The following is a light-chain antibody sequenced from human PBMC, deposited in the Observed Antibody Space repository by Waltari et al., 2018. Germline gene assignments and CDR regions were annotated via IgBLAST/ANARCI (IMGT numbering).Light chain of an antibody. CDR2: KDT. CDR3: QSADSSDTHVV. J-gene: IGLJ2*01. V-gene: IGLV3-25*03. CDR1: ALPKQY. Sequence: SYELTQPPSVSVSPGQTARITCSGDALPKQYAYWYQQKPGQAPVLVISKDTGRPSGIPERFSGSRSGTTVTLTISGVQAEDEADYYCQSADSSDTHVVFGGGTKLTVL.